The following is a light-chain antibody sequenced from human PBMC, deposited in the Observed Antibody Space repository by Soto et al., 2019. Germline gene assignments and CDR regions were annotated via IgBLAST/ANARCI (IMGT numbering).Light chain of an antibody. Sequence: QSVLTQPASVSGSPGQSITISCTGTSSDVGGYNYVSWFQQYPGKAPRLLIYQVSYRPSGVSNRFSGSKSGNTASLTISGLQAEDEADYYCSSYTSSSSPYVFGVGTQLTVL. J-gene: IGLJ7*01. CDR1: SSDVGGYNY. V-gene: IGLV2-14*01. CDR3: SSYTSSSSPYV. CDR2: QVS.